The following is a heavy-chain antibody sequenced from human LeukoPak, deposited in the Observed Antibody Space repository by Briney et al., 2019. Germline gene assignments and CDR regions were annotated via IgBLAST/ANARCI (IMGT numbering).Heavy chain of an antibody. CDR3: SRGGANDL. CDR1: GGSISSDY. CDR2: IFTSGST. J-gene: IGHJ5*02. Sequence: SETLSLTCTVSGGSISSDYWSWIRQPAGKGLEWMGRIFTSGSTSYNPSLKSRVTMSLDTSKNQFSLKLSSVTAADTAVYFCSRGGANDLWGQGTLVTVSS. V-gene: IGHV4-4*07. D-gene: IGHD3-16*01.